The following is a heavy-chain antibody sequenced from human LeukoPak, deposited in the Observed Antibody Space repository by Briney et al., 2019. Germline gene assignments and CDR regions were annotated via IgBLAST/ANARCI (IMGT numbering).Heavy chain of an antibody. CDR1: GFTFSSYA. V-gene: IGHV3-48*01. CDR2: ISSSSSTI. Sequence: GGSLRLSCAASGFTFSSYAMSWVRQAPGKGLEWVSYISSSSSTIYYADSVKGRFTISRDNAKNSLYLQMNSLRAEDTAVYYCARESHSSGSYPYDAFDIWGQGTMVTVSS. D-gene: IGHD1-26*01. CDR3: ARESHSSGSYPYDAFDI. J-gene: IGHJ3*02.